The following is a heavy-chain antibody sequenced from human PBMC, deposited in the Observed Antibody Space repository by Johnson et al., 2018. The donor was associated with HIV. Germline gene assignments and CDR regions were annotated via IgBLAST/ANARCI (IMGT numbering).Heavy chain of an antibody. J-gene: IGHJ3*02. V-gene: IGHV3-53*01. CDR2: IYSGGST. CDR1: GFTVSRTY. CDR3: ARDSDISLGVAGAFDI. D-gene: IGHD3-9*01. Sequence: MPLVESGGGLVQPGGSLRLSCAASGFTVSRTYMSWVRQAPGKGLEWVSAIYSGGSTYYADSVKGRFTISRDNSKNTLDLQMNSLRAEDTAVYYCARDSDISLGVAGAFDIWGQGTMVTVSA.